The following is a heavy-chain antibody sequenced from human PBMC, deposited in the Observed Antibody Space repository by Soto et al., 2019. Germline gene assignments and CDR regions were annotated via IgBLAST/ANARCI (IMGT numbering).Heavy chain of an antibody. Sequence: PSETLSLTCTVSGGSISSGGYYWSWIRQHPGKGLEWIGYIYHRGSANYNPSLKSRVTMSLDISKSQFSLRLTSVTAADTAVYFCARYNAASGTYYFDYWGRGALVTVSS. CDR1: GGSISSGGYY. J-gene: IGHJ4*02. V-gene: IGHV4-31*03. D-gene: IGHD6-13*01. CDR3: ARYNAASGTYYFDY. CDR2: IYHRGSA.